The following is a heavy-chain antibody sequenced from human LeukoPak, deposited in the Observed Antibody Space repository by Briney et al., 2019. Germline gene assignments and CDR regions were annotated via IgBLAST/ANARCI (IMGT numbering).Heavy chain of an antibody. CDR1: GFTVSSNY. CDR2: IYSGGST. Sequence: PGGSLRLSCAASGFTVSSNYMSWVRQAPGKGLEWVSVIYSGGSTYYADSVKGRFTISRDNSKNTLYLQMNSLRAEDTAVYYCASRGRKGKNAFDIWGHGTMVTVSS. J-gene: IGHJ3*02. CDR3: ASRGRKGKNAFDI. V-gene: IGHV3-66*01.